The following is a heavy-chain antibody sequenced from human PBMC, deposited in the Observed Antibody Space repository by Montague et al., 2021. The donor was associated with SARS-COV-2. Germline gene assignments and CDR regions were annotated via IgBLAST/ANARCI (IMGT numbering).Heavy chain of an antibody. CDR1: GFTSGFIFRKVA. Sequence: SLRLSCAASGFTSGFIFRKVAMSWVRQAPGKGLEWVSAIGGSGDTYYADSVKGWFAISRGNSKNTLYLQMNSLQADDTAVYYCAKEMGHGRPFDYWGQGALVTVSS. J-gene: IGHJ4*02. V-gene: IGHV3-23*01. CDR3: AKEMGHGRPFDY. CDR2: IGGSGDT. D-gene: IGHD2-15*01.